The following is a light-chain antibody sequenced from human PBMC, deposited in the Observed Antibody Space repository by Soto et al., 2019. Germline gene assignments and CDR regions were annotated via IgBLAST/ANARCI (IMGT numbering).Light chain of an antibody. CDR3: SSFAASNSDV. CDR2: EVS. CDR1: SSDVGGYNY. V-gene: IGLV2-8*01. J-gene: IGLJ1*01. Sequence: QSVLTQPPSASGSPGQSVTISCTGTSSDVGGYNYVSWYQQHPGKAPKVMIYEVSKRPSGVPDRFSGSKSGTTASLTVSGLEGEDEADYCCSSFAASNSDVFGTGTKLTVL.